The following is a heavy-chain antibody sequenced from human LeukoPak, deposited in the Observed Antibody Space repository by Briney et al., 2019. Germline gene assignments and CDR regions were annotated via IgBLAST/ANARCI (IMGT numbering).Heavy chain of an antibody. J-gene: IGHJ1*01. D-gene: IGHD6-19*01. CDR2: ISGRGDTT. V-gene: IGHV3-23*01. CDR3: AKDMGSVAGIGGYFQH. Sequence: GGSLRLSCAASGFTFSSYAMSWVRQAPGKGLEWVSDISGRGDTTYYADSVKGRFTISRDNAKNSLYLQMNSLRAEDTALYYCAKDMGSVAGIGGYFQHWGQGTLVTVSS. CDR1: GFTFSSYA.